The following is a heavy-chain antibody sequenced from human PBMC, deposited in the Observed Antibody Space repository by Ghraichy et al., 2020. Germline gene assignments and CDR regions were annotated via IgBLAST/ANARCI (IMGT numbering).Heavy chain of an antibody. CDR2: INHSGST. CDR1: GGSFSGYY. V-gene: IGHV4-34*01. D-gene: IGHD1-14*01. J-gene: IGHJ4*02. Sequence: SETLSLTCAVYGGSFSGYYWSWIRQPPGKGLEWIGEINHSGSTNYNPSLKSRVTISVDTSKNQFSLKLSSVTAADTAVYYCARGPDGSYWGQGTLVTVSS. CDR3: ARGPDGSY.